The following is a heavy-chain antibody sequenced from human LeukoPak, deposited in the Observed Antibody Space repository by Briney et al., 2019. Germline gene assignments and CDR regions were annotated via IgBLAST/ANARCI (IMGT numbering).Heavy chain of an antibody. Sequence: GSLRLSCAASGFTFSNYAMSWVRQAPGKGLEWVSGITARADSTYYADSVKGRVTISRDNSKNTLFLQLNSLRAEDAAVYYCAKTYMWSIDAFHIWGQGTMVTVSS. D-gene: IGHD2-8*02. CDR2: ITARADST. J-gene: IGHJ3*02. CDR1: GFTFSNYA. V-gene: IGHV3-23*01. CDR3: AKTYMWSIDAFHI.